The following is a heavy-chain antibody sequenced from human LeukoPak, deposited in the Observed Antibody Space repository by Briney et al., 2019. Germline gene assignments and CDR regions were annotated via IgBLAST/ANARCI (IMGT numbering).Heavy chain of an antibody. CDR3: ARDRSRITIFEVVIIRPGDYYYYMDV. J-gene: IGHJ6*03. V-gene: IGHV1-2*02. D-gene: IGHD3-3*01. CDR1: GYTFTGYY. CDR2: INPNSGGT. Sequence: ASVKVSCKASGYTFTGYYMRWVRQAPGQGLEWMGWINPNSGGTNYAQKFQGRVTMTRDTSISTAYMELNRLRSDDTAVYYCARDRSRITIFEVVIIRPGDYYYYMDVWGKGTTVTVSS.